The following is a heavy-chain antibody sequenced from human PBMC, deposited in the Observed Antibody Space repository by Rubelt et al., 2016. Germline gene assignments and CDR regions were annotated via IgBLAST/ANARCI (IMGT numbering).Heavy chain of an antibody. V-gene: IGHV3-33*01. CDR2: DGSEK. D-gene: IGHD2-2*01. CDR3: ARGDGYCSSTSCSYAFDI. J-gene: IGHJ3*02. Sequence: DGSEKYYADSVRGRFTISRDNSENTLYLQMNSLRAEDTAVYYCARGDGYCSSTSCSYAFDIWGQGTMVTVSS.